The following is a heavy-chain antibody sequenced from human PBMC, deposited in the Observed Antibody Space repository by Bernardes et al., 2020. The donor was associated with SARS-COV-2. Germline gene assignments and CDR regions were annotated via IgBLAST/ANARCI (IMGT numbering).Heavy chain of an antibody. J-gene: IGHJ4*02. D-gene: IGHD3-10*01. CDR2: ISYNGGSA. CDR3: ARAPITMVRGIELNY. V-gene: IGHV3-64*02. CDR1: GFTFNTYA. Sequence: GGSLRLSCVGSGFTFNTYAMYWVRQAPGKGLEYVSAISYNGGSAYYADSVKGRFTISRDNSQNTLFLQMRSLRVEDMAVYYCARAPITMVRGIELNYWGQGTLVNGSS.